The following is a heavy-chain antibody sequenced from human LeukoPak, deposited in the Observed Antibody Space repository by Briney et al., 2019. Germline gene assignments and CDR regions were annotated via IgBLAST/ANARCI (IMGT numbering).Heavy chain of an antibody. CDR1: GYTLTELS. J-gene: IGHJ6*03. Sequence: ASVKVSCKVSGYTLTELSMHWVRQAPGKGLEWMGGFDPEGGETIYAQKFQGRVTMTEDTSTDTAYMELSSLRSEDMAVYYCARARYETRIWPKSRYDYYHYMDVWGKGTTVTVSS. CDR3: ARARYETRIWPKSRYDYYHYMDV. V-gene: IGHV1-24*01. CDR2: FDPEGGET. D-gene: IGHD3-3*01.